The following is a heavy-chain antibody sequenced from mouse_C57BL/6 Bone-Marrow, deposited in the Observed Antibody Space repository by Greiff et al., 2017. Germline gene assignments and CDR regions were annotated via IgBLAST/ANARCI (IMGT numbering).Heavy chain of an antibody. J-gene: IGHJ1*03. Sequence: VQLQQPGAELVKPGASVTLSCKASGYTFTSYWMHWVKQRPGQGLEWIGMIHPNSGSTNYNETFKSQATLTVDKSSSTAYMQLSSLTSDDSAVYYCARLFYYGSLYWYFDVWGTGTTVTVSS. CDR3: ARLFYYGSLYWYFDV. CDR1: GYTFTSYW. D-gene: IGHD2-1*01. CDR2: IHPNSGST. V-gene: IGHV1-64*01.